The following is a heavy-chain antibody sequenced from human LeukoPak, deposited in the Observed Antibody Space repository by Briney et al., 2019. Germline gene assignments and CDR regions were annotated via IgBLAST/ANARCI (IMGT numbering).Heavy chain of an antibody. V-gene: IGHV3-30*04. CDR3: ARVSRGYSSSWWSIDYYYYYGMDV. D-gene: IGHD6-13*01. J-gene: IGHJ6*02. Sequence: GRSLRLSCAASGFTLSSYAMHWVRQAPGKGLEWVAVISYDGSNKYYADSVKGRFTISRDNSKNTLYLQMNSLRAEDTAVYYCARVSRGYSSSWWSIDYYYYYGMDVWGQGTTVTVSS. CDR1: GFTLSSYA. CDR2: ISYDGSNK.